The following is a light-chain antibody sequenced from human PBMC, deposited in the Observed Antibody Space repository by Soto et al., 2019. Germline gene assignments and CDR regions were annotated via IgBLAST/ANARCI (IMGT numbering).Light chain of an antibody. CDR3: QQYSSSPRT. Sequence: EIVLTQSPGTLSLSPGERASLSCRASQTISNNYLAWYQQKPGQAPRLPIYGASSRATGIPDRFSGSGSGRDFTLTISRLEPEDFAVYYCQQYSSSPRTFGQGTKVEVK. CDR2: GAS. J-gene: IGKJ1*01. CDR1: QTISNNY. V-gene: IGKV3-20*01.